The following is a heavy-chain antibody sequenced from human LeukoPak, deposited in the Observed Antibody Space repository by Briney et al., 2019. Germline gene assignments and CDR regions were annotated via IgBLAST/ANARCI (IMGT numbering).Heavy chain of an antibody. V-gene: IGHV3-30*04. D-gene: IGHD3-16*01. CDR3: AREGGRP. J-gene: IGHJ3*01. CDR2: ISYDGHNK. CDR1: GFTFSSYS. Sequence: PGRSLRLSCAASGFTFSSYSTHWVRQAPGKGLEWVGVISYDGHNKYYADYVQGRSTISRDNSKNTVYLQMNSLRPDDTAVYYCAREGGRPWGQGTMVTVSS.